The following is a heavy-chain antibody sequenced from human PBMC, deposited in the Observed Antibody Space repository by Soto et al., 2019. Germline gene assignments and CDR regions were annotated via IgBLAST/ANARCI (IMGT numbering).Heavy chain of an antibody. CDR3: ARVPRLYRPADAFDI. D-gene: IGHD2-2*02. Sequence: PGGSLRLSCAASGFTFSDHYMDWVRQAPGKGLEWVGRTRNKANSYTTEYAASVKGRFTISRDDSKNSLYLQMNSLKTEDTAVYYCARVPRLYRPADAFDIWGQGTMVTVSS. J-gene: IGHJ3*02. CDR2: TRNKANSYTT. CDR1: GFTFSDHY. V-gene: IGHV3-72*01.